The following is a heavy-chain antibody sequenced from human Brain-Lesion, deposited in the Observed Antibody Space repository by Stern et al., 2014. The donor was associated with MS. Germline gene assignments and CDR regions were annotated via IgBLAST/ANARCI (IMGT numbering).Heavy chain of an antibody. D-gene: IGHD2-2*01. V-gene: IGHV4-61*02. J-gene: IGHJ6*02. CDR3: ARGRVVPGFQYYATDV. CDR2: IFNGGST. Sequence: VHLVESGPGLVKPSQTLSLSCTVSGGSISSGGYYWSWIRQPAGKGLEWIGRIFNGGSTSYTPSLKSRVPIPIDTPKTQFSLRLNPMAAADTAVYYCARGRVVPGFQYYATDVWGQGTTVIVSS. CDR1: GGSISSGGYY.